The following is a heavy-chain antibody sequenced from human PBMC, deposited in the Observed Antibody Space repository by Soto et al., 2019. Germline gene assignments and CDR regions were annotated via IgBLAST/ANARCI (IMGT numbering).Heavy chain of an antibody. V-gene: IGHV4-59*01. CDR3: AREKGGRSSGYDY. Sequence: PSETLSLTCTFSGCSISSYYWSWIRQPPGKGLEWIGYIYYSGSTNYNPSLKSRVTISVDTSKNQFSLKLSSVTAADTAVYYCAREKGGRSSGYDYWGQGTLVTVSS. CDR2: IYYSGST. J-gene: IGHJ4*02. D-gene: IGHD3-22*01. CDR1: GCSISSYY.